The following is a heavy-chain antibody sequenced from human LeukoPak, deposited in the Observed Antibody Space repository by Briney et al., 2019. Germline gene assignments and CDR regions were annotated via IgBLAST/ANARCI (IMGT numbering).Heavy chain of an antibody. CDR1: GGSFSGYY. CDR3: ARPSFPYCSSTSCHPGFYYYYYYMDV. Sequence: PSETLSLTCAVYGGSFSGYYWGWIRQPPGKGLEWIGEINHSGSTNYNPSLKSRVTISVDTSKNQFSLKLSSVTAADTAVYYCARPSFPYCSSTSCHPGFYYYYYYMDVWGKGTTVTVSS. D-gene: IGHD2-2*01. CDR2: INHSGST. J-gene: IGHJ6*03. V-gene: IGHV4-34*01.